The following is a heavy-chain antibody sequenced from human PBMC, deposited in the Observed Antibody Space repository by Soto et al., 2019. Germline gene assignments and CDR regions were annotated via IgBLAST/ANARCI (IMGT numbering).Heavy chain of an antibody. J-gene: IGHJ4*02. V-gene: IGHV4-4*02. D-gene: IGHD2-2*01. CDR2: IYHSGST. Sequence: QVQLQESGPGLVKPSGTLSLTCAVSGGSISSSNWWSWVRQPPGKGLVWIGEIYHSGSTNYNPSLKNRVTLAVDKSKNQCYLKLSSVTAGDTAVYYCASLPATSDFDYWGQGTLVSVSS. CDR1: GGSISSSNW. CDR3: ASLPATSDFDY.